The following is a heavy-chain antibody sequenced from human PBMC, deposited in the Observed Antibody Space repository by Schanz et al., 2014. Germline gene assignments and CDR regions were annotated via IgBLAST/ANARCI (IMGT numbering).Heavy chain of an antibody. CDR1: GYTFTGYY. V-gene: IGHV1-2*02. J-gene: IGHJ5*02. CDR2: INPLSGAT. CDR3: ARRGPNCSNNASYHGWFDP. D-gene: IGHD4-4*01. Sequence: QVLLVQSGAEVKQPGASVKVSCKASGYTFTGYYIHWVRQAPGQGFEWMGWINPLSGATDYAPTFQGRVSMTRDTSISTAYMEVTRLVSSDTAVYYCARRGPNCSNNASYHGWFDPWGQGTLVTVSS.